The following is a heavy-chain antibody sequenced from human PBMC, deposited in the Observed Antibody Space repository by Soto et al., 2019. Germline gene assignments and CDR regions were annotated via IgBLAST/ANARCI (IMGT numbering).Heavy chain of an antibody. Sequence: QVQLVQSGAEVKKPGSSVKVSCKASGGTFSSYAISWVRQAPGQGLEWMGGIIPIFGTANYAQKFQGRVTITADESTSTAYMELSSLRSEDTAVYYCAGPAVPAAISHYYYGMDVWGQGTTVTVSS. CDR2: IIPIFGTA. D-gene: IGHD2-2*02. J-gene: IGHJ6*02. V-gene: IGHV1-69*01. CDR3: AGPAVPAAISHYYYGMDV. CDR1: GGTFSSYA.